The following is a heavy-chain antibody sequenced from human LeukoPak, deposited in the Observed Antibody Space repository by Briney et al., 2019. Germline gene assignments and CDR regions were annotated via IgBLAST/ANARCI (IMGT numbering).Heavy chain of an antibody. Sequence: PPETLSLTCTVSGGSISNYYWSWIRQPPGKGLEWIGYVYYSGSTTYNPSLKSRVAISVHTSKNQFSLRLNSVTAADTAVYYCAREGTRSGWGDTFDYWGQGTLVTVSS. CDR1: GGSISNYY. J-gene: IGHJ4*02. V-gene: IGHV4-59*01. D-gene: IGHD6-19*01. CDR3: AREGTRSGWGDTFDY. CDR2: VYYSGST.